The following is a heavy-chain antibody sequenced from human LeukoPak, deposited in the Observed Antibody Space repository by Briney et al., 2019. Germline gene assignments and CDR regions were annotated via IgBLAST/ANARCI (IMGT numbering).Heavy chain of an antibody. D-gene: IGHD3-10*01. CDR2: IYYSGST. Sequence: PSETLSLTCTVSGGSISSGDYYWSWIRQPPGKGLEWIGYIYYSGSTYYNPSLKSRVTISVDTSKNQFSLKLSSVTAADTAVYYCARGPTMVRGVRTKWFDPWGQGTLVTVSS. CDR3: ARGPTMVRGVRTKWFDP. J-gene: IGHJ5*02. CDR1: GGSISSGDYY. V-gene: IGHV4-30-4*02.